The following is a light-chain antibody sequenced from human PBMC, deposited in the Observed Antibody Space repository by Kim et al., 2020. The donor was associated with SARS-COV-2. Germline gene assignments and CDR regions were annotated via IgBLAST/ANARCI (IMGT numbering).Light chain of an antibody. CDR1: SLISYS. V-gene: IGLV3-19*01. CDR3: NSLDRSGSRV. CDR2: DKT. J-gene: IGLJ1*01. Sequence: SSELTQDPAVSVALGQTVRITCQGDSLISYSASWYQLKPGQAPILVIYDKTNRPSGVPDRFSGSSSGNTASLTISGAQADDEADYYCNSLDRSGSRVFGP.